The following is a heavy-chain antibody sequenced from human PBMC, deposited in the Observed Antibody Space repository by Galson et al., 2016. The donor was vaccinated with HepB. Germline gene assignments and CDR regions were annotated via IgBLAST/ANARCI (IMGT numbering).Heavy chain of an antibody. J-gene: IGHJ5*02. D-gene: IGHD3-10*01. CDR3: ARSRVFGSGSSNWFDP. CDR1: GVNFNTYE. CDR2: ISPVYGTP. Sequence: SGAEVKEPGASVKVSCKASGVNFNTYEFSWVRQAPGQGLEWMGGISPVYGTPRYAQKFQGRVTITADKSTTTAYMELSSLRSEDTAVYYCARSRVFGSGSSNWFDPWGQGTLVTVSS. V-gene: IGHV1-69*06.